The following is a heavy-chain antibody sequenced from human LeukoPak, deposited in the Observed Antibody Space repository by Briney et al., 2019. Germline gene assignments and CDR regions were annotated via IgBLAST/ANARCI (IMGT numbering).Heavy chain of an antibody. CDR1: GFTFSTKS. CDR2: ITADSGTT. Sequence: GGSLRLSCAVSGFTFSTKSMNWVRQAPGKGLEWVSYITADSGTTYYADSVKGRFTISRDNAKNSLYLQMNSLRAEDTAVYYCARDTYYYDSSGYYVYYFDYWGQGTLVTVSS. V-gene: IGHV3-48*01. CDR3: ARDTYYYDSSGYYVYYFDY. J-gene: IGHJ4*02. D-gene: IGHD3-22*01.